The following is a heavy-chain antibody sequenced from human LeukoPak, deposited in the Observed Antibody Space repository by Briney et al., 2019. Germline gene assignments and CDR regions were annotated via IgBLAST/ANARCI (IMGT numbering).Heavy chain of an antibody. CDR3: AKGGVDYYDSSGYEGAHDY. Sequence: GRSLRLSCAASGFTFSSYAMHWVRQAPGKGLEWVSAISGSGGSTYYADSVKGRFTISRDNSKNTLYLQMNSLRAEDTAVYYCAKGGVDYYDSSGYEGAHDYWGQGTLVTVSS. CDR2: ISGSGGST. CDR1: GFTFSSYA. V-gene: IGHV3-23*01. D-gene: IGHD3-22*01. J-gene: IGHJ4*02.